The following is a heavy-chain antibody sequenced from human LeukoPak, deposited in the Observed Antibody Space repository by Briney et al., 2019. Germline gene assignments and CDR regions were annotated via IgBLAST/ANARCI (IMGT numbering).Heavy chain of an antibody. Sequence: GSLRLSCAASGFTFSSYWMSRVRQAPGKGLEWVANIKQDGSEKYYVDSVKGRFTISRDNAENSLYLQMNSLRAEDTAMYYCARPLYGSGSYYNLPRWFDPWGQGTLVTVSS. J-gene: IGHJ5*02. CDR3: ARPLYGSGSYYNLPRWFDP. CDR1: GFTFSSYW. V-gene: IGHV3-7*03. CDR2: IKQDGSEK. D-gene: IGHD3-10*01.